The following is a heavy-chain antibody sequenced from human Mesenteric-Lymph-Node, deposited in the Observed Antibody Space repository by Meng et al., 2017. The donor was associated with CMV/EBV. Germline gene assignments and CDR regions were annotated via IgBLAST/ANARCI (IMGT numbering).Heavy chain of an antibody. CDR1: GGSFSGYY. CDR3: AGRYCSSTSCFYYYYYGMDV. D-gene: IGHD2-2*01. Sequence: GSLRLSCAVYGGSFSGYYWSWIRQPPGKGLEWIGEINHSGSTNYNPSLKSRVTISVDTSKNQFSLKLSSVTAADTAVYYCAGRYCSSTSCFYYYYYGMDVWGQGTTVTVSS. CDR2: INHSGST. J-gene: IGHJ6*02. V-gene: IGHV4-34*01.